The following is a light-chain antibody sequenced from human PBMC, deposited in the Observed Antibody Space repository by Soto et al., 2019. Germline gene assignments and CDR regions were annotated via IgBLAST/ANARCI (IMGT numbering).Light chain of an antibody. V-gene: IGLV2-11*01. CDR1: SSDVGGYNY. CDR2: DVS. CDR3: CAYGGSYTSYLV. J-gene: IGLJ2*01. Sequence: QSALTQPRSVSGSPGQSVIISCTGTSSDVGGYNYISWYQQHPGKAPKLMIYDVSKRPSGVPDRFSGSKSGNTASLTISGLQAEDEADYCCCAYGGSYTSYLVFGGGTKRPVL.